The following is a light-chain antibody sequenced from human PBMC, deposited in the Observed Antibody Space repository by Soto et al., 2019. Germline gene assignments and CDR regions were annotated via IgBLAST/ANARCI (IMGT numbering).Light chain of an antibody. V-gene: IGKV1-39*01. CDR1: QSISSY. J-gene: IGKJ5*01. Sequence: DIQMTQNPHSLSASVGDRVTITCPASQSISSYLNWYQQKPGKAPKLLIYAASSLQSGVPSRFSGSGSGTDFTLTISRLQPEDFATYYCLQSSSIPITFGQGTRLEVK. CDR3: LQSSSIPIT. CDR2: AAS.